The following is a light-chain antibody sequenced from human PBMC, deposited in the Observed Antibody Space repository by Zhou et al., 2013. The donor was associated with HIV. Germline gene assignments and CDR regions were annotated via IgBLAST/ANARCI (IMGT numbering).Light chain of an antibody. CDR2: QDN. CDR3: QAWDSSSLXV. Sequence: SYELTQPPSVSVSPGQTASITCSGDKLGDKFACWYQQKPGQSPVLVIYQDNKRPSGIPERFSGSNSGNTATLTISGTQAVDEADYYCQAWDSSSLXVFGTGTKVTV. J-gene: IGLJ1*01. V-gene: IGLV3-1*01. CDR1: KLGDKF.